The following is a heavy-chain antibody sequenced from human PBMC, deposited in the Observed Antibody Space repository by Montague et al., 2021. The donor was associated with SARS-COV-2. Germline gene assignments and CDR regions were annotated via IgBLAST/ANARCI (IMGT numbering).Heavy chain of an antibody. CDR3: TSVREDDLGGPGGGHNWFDP. Sequence: SETLSLTCTVSGGSVSDYYWTWVRQSAGQGLEWIGRIYSSGNTLXXPSXXXRPTLSLDTANNQFSLQLRSVVAAHTAVYYCTSVREDDLGGPGGGHNWFDPWGRGSLVTVSS. J-gene: IGHJ5*02. CDR2: IYSSGNT. V-gene: IGHV4-4*07. D-gene: IGHD4-23*01. CDR1: GGSVSDYY.